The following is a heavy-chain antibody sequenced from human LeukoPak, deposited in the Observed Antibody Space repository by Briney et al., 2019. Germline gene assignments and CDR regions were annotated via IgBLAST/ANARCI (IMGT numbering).Heavy chain of an antibody. Sequence: PSETLSLTCGVSGGSFSGFFWTWIRQSPGRGLEWIGEINRRGTTYYNPSLESRLAISLDTSRNQFFLNLTSVTAAATAVYFCARGGTTYFSGSGTHPWGQGTLVTVSS. D-gene: IGHD3-10*01. CDR2: INRRGTT. CDR3: ARGGTTYFSGSGTHP. CDR1: GGSFSGFF. J-gene: IGHJ5*02. V-gene: IGHV4-34*01.